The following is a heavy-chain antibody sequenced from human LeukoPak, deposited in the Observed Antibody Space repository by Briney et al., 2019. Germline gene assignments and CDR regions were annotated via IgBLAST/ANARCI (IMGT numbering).Heavy chain of an antibody. D-gene: IGHD4-23*01. V-gene: IGHV3-9*01. Sequence: GRSLRLSCAASGFTFDDYAMHWVRQAPGKGLEWVSGISWNSGSIGYADSVKGRFTISRDNAKNSLYLQMNSLRAEDTAVYYCARDYGGSSPFDYWGQGTLVTVSS. J-gene: IGHJ4*02. CDR1: GFTFDDYA. CDR3: ARDYGGSSPFDY. CDR2: ISWNSGSI.